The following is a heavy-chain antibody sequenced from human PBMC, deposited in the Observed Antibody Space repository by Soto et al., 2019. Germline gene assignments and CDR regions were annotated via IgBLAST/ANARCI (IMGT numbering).Heavy chain of an antibody. J-gene: IGHJ4*02. V-gene: IGHV3-21*01. CDR1: GITFRSYS. D-gene: IGHD2-15*01. CDR3: ATTYCSGGYCFSSEY. Sequence: LRLSCAASGITFRSYSMSWVRQAPGKGLEWVSSITSDSSDIYYADSVKGRFTISRDNGENSLYLQMTSLGAEDTGVYYCATTYCSGGYCFSSEYWGQGVLVTVSS. CDR2: ITSDSSDI.